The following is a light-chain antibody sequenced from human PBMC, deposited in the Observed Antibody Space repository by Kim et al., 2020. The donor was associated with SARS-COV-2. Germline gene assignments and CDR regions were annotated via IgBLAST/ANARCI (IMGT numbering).Light chain of an antibody. V-gene: IGLV1-40*01. CDR3: QSYDSSLSGSRV. CDR1: YSNIGAGYD. J-gene: IGLJ2*01. CDR2: GNS. Sequence: RVTNSCTGSYSNIGAGYDVHWYQQLQGTAPKLLIYGNSIRPSGVPDRFSASKAGTSASLAITGLQAEDEADYYCQSYDSSLSGSRVFGGGTKLTVL.